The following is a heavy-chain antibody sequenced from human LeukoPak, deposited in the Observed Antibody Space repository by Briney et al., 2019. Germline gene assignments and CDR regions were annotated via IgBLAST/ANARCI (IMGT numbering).Heavy chain of an antibody. CDR1: GFTFSDYS. CDR3: ARGRGSRWLVRLNWEGYNWFDP. Sequence: PGGSLRLSCAASGFTFSDYSMNWVRQAPGKGLEWVSSITGSSNHIYYADSLKGRFTISRDNAKNSLYLQMNSLRAEDTAVYYCARGRGSRWLVRLNWEGYNWFDPWGQGTLVTVSS. CDR2: ITGSSNHI. V-gene: IGHV3-21*04. J-gene: IGHJ5*02. D-gene: IGHD6-19*01.